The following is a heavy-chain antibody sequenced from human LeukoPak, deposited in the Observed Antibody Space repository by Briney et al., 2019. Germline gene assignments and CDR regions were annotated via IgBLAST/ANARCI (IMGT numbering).Heavy chain of an antibody. D-gene: IGHD4-23*01. V-gene: IGHV3-48*02. CDR3: AREGPVVRGSEVDY. CDR1: GFTFNNYA. J-gene: IGHJ4*02. CDR2: ISSSGNTI. Sequence: QTGGSLRLSCAASGFTFNNYAMSWVRQAPGKGLEWVSYISSSGNTIYYADSVKGRFTTSRDNAKNSLYLQVNSLRDEDTAVYYCAREGPVVRGSEVDYWGQGTLVTVSS.